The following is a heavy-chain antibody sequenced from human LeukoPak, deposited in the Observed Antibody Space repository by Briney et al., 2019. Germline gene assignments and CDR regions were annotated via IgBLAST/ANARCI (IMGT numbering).Heavy chain of an antibody. J-gene: IGHJ3*02. CDR1: GYSISSGYY. V-gene: IGHV4-38-2*02. Sequence: SETLSLTCTVSGYSISSGYYWGWIRQPPGKGLEWIGSIYHSGSTYYNPSLKSRVTISVDTSKNQFSLKLSSVTAADTAVYYCARDLRWLQAAFDIWGQGTMVTVSS. CDR3: ARDLRWLQAAFDI. CDR2: IYHSGST. D-gene: IGHD5-24*01.